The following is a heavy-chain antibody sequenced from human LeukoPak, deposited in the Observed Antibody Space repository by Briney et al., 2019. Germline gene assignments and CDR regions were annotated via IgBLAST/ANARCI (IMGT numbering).Heavy chain of an antibody. J-gene: IGHJ4*02. CDR3: AKGKAYYYDSSGHRYFDY. Sequence: GGSLRLSCAASGFIFSDYYMSWIRQAPGKGLEWVSYISSSGSTMYYTDSVKGRFTISRDNAKDSLYLQMNSLRAEDTAVYYCAKGKAYYYDSSGHRYFDYWGQGTLVTVSS. CDR1: GFIFSDYY. V-gene: IGHV3-11*04. CDR2: ISSSGSTM. D-gene: IGHD3-22*01.